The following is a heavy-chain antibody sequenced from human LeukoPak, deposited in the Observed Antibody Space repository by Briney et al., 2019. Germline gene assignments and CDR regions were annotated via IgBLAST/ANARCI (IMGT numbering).Heavy chain of an antibody. CDR3: ARIGGSRVFGAY. J-gene: IGHJ4*02. V-gene: IGHV4-39*01. CDR2: IYYSGST. D-gene: IGHD2-2*01. CDR1: GGSISSTTYY. Sequence: SETLSLTCIVSGGSISSTTYYWGWIRQPPGKGLEWIGSIYYSGSTWYNPSLKSRVTVSADTSKNQFSLKLSSVTAADTAVYYCARIGGSRVFGAYWGQGILVTVSS.